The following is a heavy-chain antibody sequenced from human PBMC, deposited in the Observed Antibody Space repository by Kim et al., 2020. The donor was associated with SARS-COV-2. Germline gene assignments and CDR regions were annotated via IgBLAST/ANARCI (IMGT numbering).Heavy chain of an antibody. D-gene: IGHD1-1*01. Sequence: GGSLRLSCSASGFTFSSYAMHWVRQAPGKGLEYGSAISSNGGSTYYADSVKGRFTISRDNSKNTLYLQMSSLRAEDTAVYYCVKAQLERYYYYGMDVWGQGTTVTVSS. J-gene: IGHJ6*02. CDR3: VKAQLERYYYYGMDV. CDR2: ISSNGGST. V-gene: IGHV3-64D*09. CDR1: GFTFSSYA.